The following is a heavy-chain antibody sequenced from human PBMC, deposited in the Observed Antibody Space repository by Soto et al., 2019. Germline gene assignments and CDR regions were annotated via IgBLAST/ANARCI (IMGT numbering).Heavy chain of an antibody. V-gene: IGHV4-30-4*01. CDR3: ARGDRTTVTTFVY. J-gene: IGHJ4*02. CDR1: GGSISSGDYY. Sequence: PSETLSLTCTVSGGSISSGDYYWSWIRQPPGKGLEWIGYIYYSGSTYYNPSLKSRVTISVDTSKNQFSLKLSSVTAADTAVYYCARGDRTTVTTFVYWGQGTLVTVSS. D-gene: IGHD4-17*01. CDR2: IYYSGST.